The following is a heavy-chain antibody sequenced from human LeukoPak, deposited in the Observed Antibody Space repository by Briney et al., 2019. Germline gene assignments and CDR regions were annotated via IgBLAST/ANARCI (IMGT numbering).Heavy chain of an antibody. J-gene: IGHJ4*02. V-gene: IGHV3-64D*08. Sequence: RGSLRLSCSASGFTFNEYAMHWVRQAPGKGLESVSGIGSLGGSRYYAESVKGRFTISRDNSKNTVYLQMSSLRIEDTAVYYCVNSSDTPMVPYDNWGQGTRVTVSS. CDR1: GFTFNEYA. D-gene: IGHD5-18*01. CDR3: VNSSDTPMVPYDN. CDR2: IGSLGGSR.